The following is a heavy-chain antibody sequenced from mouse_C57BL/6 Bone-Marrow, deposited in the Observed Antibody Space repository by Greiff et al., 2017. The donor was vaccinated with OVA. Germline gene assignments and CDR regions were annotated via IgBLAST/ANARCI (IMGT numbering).Heavy chain of an antibody. CDR2: IFPGSGST. Sequence: VQLQQSGPELVKPGASVKISCKASGYTFTDYYINWVKQRPGPGLEWIGWIFPGSGSTYYNEKFKGKATLTVDKSSSTAYMLLSSLTSEDSAVYFCASQDGSSPWYFDVWGTGTTVTVSS. J-gene: IGHJ1*03. CDR3: ASQDGSSPWYFDV. D-gene: IGHD1-1*01. CDR1: GYTFTDYY. V-gene: IGHV1-75*01.